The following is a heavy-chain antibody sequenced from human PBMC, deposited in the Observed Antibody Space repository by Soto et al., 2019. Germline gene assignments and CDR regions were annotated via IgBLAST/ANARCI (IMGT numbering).Heavy chain of an antibody. Sequence: PSETLSLTCTVSGGSISSYYWSWIRQPTGKGLEWIGYIYYSGSTNYNPSLKSRVTISVDTSKNQFSLKLSSVTAADTAVYYCARFDYGDYDYYYYYGMDVWGQGTTVTVSS. CDR2: IYYSGST. CDR3: ARFDYGDYDYYYYYGMDV. V-gene: IGHV4-59*01. CDR1: GGSISSYY. J-gene: IGHJ6*02. D-gene: IGHD4-17*01.